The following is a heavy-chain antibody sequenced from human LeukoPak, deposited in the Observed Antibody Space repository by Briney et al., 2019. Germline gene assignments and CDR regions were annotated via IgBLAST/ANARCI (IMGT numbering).Heavy chain of an antibody. CDR3: ARAYCSSTSCFG. Sequence: QPGGSLRLSCAASGFTFSSYNMNWVRQAPGKGLEWASSIRYSSRARYYADSVKGRFTISRDNFKDSLYLQMDSLRAEDTAVYYCARAYCSSTSCFGWGQGTLVTVSS. J-gene: IGHJ4*02. V-gene: IGHV3-48*01. D-gene: IGHD2-2*01. CDR2: IRYSSRAR. CDR1: GFTFSSYN.